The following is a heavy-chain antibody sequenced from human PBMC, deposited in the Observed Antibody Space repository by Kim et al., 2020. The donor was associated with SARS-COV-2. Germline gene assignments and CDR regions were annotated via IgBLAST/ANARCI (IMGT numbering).Heavy chain of an antibody. V-gene: IGHV3-74*01. J-gene: IGHJ6*02. D-gene: IGHD1-26*01. CDR1: GFTFSSYW. CDR3: AKGGSYMGYYYYYGIDV. Sequence: GGSLRLSCAASGFTFSSYWMHWVRQAPGKGLVWVSRINSDGSSTSYADSVKGRFTISRDNAKNTLYLQMNSLRAEDTAVYYCAKGGSYMGYYYYYGIDVWGQGTTVTVSS. CDR2: INSDGSST.